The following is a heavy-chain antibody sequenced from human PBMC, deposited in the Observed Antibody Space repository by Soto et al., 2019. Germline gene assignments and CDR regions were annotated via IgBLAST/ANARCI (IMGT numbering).Heavy chain of an antibody. D-gene: IGHD2-15*01. CDR1: GYSFTSYW. V-gene: IGHV5-10-1*01. CDR3: ARKRAYCSSGSCYIFFDI. CDR2: IDPSDSYT. J-gene: IGHJ3*02. Sequence: GESLKISCKGSGYSFTSYWISWVRQMPGKGLEWMGRIDPSDSYTNYSPSFQGHVTISADKSISTAYLQWSSLKASDTAMYYCARKRAYCSSGSCYIFFDIWGQGTMVTVSS.